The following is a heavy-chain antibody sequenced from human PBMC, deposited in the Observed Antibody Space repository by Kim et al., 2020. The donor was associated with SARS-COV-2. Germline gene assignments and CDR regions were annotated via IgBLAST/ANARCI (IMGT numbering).Heavy chain of an antibody. Sequence: GGSLRLSCTASGFTFGDYAMSWFRQAPGKGLEWVGFIRSKAYGGTTEYAASVKGRFTISRDDSKSIAYLQMNSLKTEDTAVYYCTRATDYHDYGDYFLAGFDYWGQGTLVTVSS. CDR1: GFTFGDYA. CDR3: TRATDYHDYGDYFLAGFDY. J-gene: IGHJ4*02. D-gene: IGHD4-17*01. V-gene: IGHV3-49*03. CDR2: IRSKAYGGTT.